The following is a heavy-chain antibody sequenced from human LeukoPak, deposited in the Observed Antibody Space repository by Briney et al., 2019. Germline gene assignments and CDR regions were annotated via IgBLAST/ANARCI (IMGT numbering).Heavy chain of an antibody. D-gene: IGHD3-22*01. V-gene: IGHV4-61*01. CDR3: ATNLDYYDSSGFVFDI. CDR1: GGSVSSGSYY. CDR2: IYYSGST. J-gene: IGHJ3*02. Sequence: SETLSLTCTVSGGSVSSGSYYWSWIRQPPGKGLEWIGYIYYSGSTNYNPSLKGRVTISGDTSKNQFSLKLSSVTAADTAVYYCATNLDYYDSSGFVFDIWGQGTMVTVSS.